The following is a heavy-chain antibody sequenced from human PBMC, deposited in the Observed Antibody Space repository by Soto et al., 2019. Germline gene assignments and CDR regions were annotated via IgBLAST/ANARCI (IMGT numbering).Heavy chain of an antibody. D-gene: IGHD2-21*01. CDR2: ISYDGSNK. J-gene: IGHJ4*02. Sequence: GGSLRLSCAASGFTFSSYGMHWVRQAPGKGLEWVAVISYDGSNKYYADSVKGRFTISRDNSKNTLYLQMNSLRAEDTAVYYCGKLGPLWRGVDVSFFAFGGRGTLATVS. CDR1: GFTFSSYG. V-gene: IGHV3-30*18. CDR3: GKLGPLWRGVDVSFFAF.